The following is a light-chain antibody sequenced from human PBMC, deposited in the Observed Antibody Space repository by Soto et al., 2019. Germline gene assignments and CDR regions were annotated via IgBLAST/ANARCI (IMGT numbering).Light chain of an antibody. Sequence: EIVLTQSPGTLSLSPGERATLSCRASQSVSNNYLAWYQQKPGQAPRLLIYGASNRATGIPDRFSGSGSGPAFTLTISRLEPEDFAVYYCQQYGNSPQTFGQGTKVDIK. CDR3: QQYGNSPQT. J-gene: IGKJ1*01. CDR1: QSVSNNY. V-gene: IGKV3-20*01. CDR2: GAS.